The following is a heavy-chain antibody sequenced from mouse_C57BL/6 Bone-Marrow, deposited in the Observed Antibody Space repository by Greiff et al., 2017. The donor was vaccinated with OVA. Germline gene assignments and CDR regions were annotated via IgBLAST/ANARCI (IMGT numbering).Heavy chain of an antibody. CDR1: GFTFSDAW. J-gene: IGHJ2*01. CDR2: IRNKANNHAT. V-gene: IGHV6-6*01. CDR3: TRDYYGSRTYFDY. Sequence: EVQVVESGGGLVQPGGSMKLSCAASGFTFSDAWMDWVRQSPEKGLEWVAEIRNKANNHATYYAESVKGRFTISRDDSKSSVYLQMNSLRAEDTGIYYCTRDYYGSRTYFDYWGQGTTLTVSS. D-gene: IGHD1-1*01.